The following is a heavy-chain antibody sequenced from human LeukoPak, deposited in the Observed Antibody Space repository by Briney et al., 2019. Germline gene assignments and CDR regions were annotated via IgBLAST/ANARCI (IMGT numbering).Heavy chain of an antibody. CDR2: ISAYNGNT. V-gene: IGHV1-18*01. CDR3: AKDFSETYYYDSSRFDY. J-gene: IGHJ4*02. D-gene: IGHD3-22*01. CDR1: GYTFTSYG. Sequence: ASVKVSCKASGYTFTSYGISWVRQAPGQGLEWMGWISAYNGNTNYAQKLQGRVTMTTDTSTSTAYMELRSLRSDDTAVYYCAKDFSETYYYDSSRFDYWGQGTLVTVSS.